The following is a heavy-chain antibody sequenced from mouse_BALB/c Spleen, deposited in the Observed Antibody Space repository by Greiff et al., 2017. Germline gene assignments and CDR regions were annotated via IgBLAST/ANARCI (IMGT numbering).Heavy chain of an antibody. CDR2: ISYSGST. D-gene: IGHD1-1*01. V-gene: IGHV3-2*02. CDR1: GYSITSDYA. Sequence: EVKLMESGPGLVKPSQSLSLTCTVTGYSITSDYAWNWIRQFPGNKLEWMGYISYSGSTSYNPSLKSRISITRDTSKNQFFLQLNSVTTEDTATYYCASYGSSYGYFDVWGAGTTVTVSS. CDR3: ASYGSSYGYFDV. J-gene: IGHJ1*01.